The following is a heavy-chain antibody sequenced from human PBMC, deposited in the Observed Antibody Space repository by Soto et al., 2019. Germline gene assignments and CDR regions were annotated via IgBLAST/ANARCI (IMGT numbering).Heavy chain of an antibody. CDR3: AVTEYDYWNNEY. J-gene: IGHJ4*02. CDR1: GFIFSSYG. D-gene: IGHD3-3*01. Sequence: VQLVESGGGVVQPGRSLRLSCAASGFIFSSYGMNWVRQAPGKGLEWVAKIKQDGSEKYYVDSVKGRFTISRDNAKKSLCLQMNSMRAEDTAVYDCAVTEYDYWNNEYWGQGTLVTVSS. V-gene: IGHV3-7*03. CDR2: IKQDGSEK.